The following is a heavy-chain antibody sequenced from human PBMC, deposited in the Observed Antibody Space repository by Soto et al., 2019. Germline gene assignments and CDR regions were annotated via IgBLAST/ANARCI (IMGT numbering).Heavy chain of an antibody. CDR1: GYTFTSYD. V-gene: IGHV1-8*01. J-gene: IGHJ6*03. Sequence: ASVKVSCKASGYTFTSYDINWVRQATGQGLEWMGWMNPNSGNTGYAQKFQGRVTMTRNTSISTAYMELSSLRSEDTAVYYCARHGLYGSGSYYMGYYYYYYYMDVWGKGTTVTVSS. CDR2: MNPNSGNT. CDR3: ARHGLYGSGSYYMGYYYYYYYMDV. D-gene: IGHD3-10*01.